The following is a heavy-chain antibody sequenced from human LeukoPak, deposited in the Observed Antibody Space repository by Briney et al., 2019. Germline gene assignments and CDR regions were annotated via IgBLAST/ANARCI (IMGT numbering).Heavy chain of an antibody. J-gene: IGHJ4*02. V-gene: IGHV3-23*01. CDR1: GFIFSSFV. CDR3: AKPPDPHDY. CDR2: ISGRGATT. Sequence: GGGVRLSCVASGFIFSSFVMSWVRQAPGKGLEWVSVISGRGATTYYPDSVQGRCPISRVNSKNTLSLQMNSLRADDTAVYYCAKPPDPHDYWGQGTLVTVS.